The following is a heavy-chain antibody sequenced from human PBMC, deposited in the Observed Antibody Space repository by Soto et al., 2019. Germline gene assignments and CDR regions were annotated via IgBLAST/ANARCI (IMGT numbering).Heavy chain of an antibody. Sequence: QVQLVQSGAEVKKPGASVKVSCKAAGYTFTSYDINWVRQATGQDFEWMGWMNPNSGNTAYAQKFQGRVTMTRDTSKSTSFMELSSRTSEDTAVYYCARGPRNWGVDYWGQGTLVTVSS. D-gene: IGHD7-27*01. CDR1: GYTFTSYD. CDR2: MNPNSGNT. V-gene: IGHV1-8*01. CDR3: ARGPRNWGVDY. J-gene: IGHJ4*02.